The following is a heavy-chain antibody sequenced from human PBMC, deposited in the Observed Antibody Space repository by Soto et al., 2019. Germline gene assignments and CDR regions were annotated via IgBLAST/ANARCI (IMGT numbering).Heavy chain of an antibody. V-gene: IGHV1-3*05. D-gene: IGHD7-27*01. CDR1: GYTFTSYA. CDR2: INAGNGNT. J-gene: IGHJ4*02. CDR3: GSDHALGWRGGGGDY. Sequence: QVQLVQSGAEEKKPGASVKVSCKASGYTFTSYAMHWVRQAPGQRREWMGWINAGNGNTKYSQKFQGRGTITRDTSPSTAYMELGMQRSEGTAMDCGGSDHALGWRGGGGDYWGQGTLVTVSS.